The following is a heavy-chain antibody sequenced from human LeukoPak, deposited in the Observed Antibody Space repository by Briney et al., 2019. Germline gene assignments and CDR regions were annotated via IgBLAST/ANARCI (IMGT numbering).Heavy chain of an antibody. CDR2: IIPIFGTA. V-gene: IGHV1-69*01. J-gene: IGHJ4*02. CDR1: GGTFSSYA. Sequence: SVKVSCKASGGTFSSYAISWVRQAPGQGLEWMGGIIPIFGTANYAQKFQGRVTITADESTSTAYMELSSLRSDDTAVYYCVRGHRYYDSSGYYSGAKYYFDYWGQGTLVTVSS. D-gene: IGHD3-22*01. CDR3: VRGHRYYDSSGYYSGAKYYFDY.